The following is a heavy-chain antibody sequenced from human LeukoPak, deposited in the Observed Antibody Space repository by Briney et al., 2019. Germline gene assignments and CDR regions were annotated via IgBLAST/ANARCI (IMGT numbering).Heavy chain of an antibody. D-gene: IGHD3-22*01. CDR3: ARRGGDSSGNIDY. J-gene: IGHJ4*02. Sequence: SETLSLTCTVSGGSISSYYWSWIRQPPGKGLEWIGYIYYSGGTNHNPSLKSQVTISVDTSKKQFSLRLSSVTAADTAVYYCARRGGDSSGNIDYWGQGTLVTVSS. V-gene: IGHV4-59*08. CDR2: IYYSGGT. CDR1: GGSISSYY.